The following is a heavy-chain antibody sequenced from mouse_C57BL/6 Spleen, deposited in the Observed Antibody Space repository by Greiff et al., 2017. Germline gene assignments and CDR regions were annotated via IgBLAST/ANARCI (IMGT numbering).Heavy chain of an antibody. CDR2: INPNNGGT. CDR1: GYTFTDYN. J-gene: IGHJ3*01. Sequence: VQLQQSGPELVKPGASVKIPCKASGYTFTDYNMDWVKQSHGKSLEWIGDINPNNGGTIYNQKFKGKATLTVDKSSSTAYMELRSLTSEDTAVYYGARSIDYDYEGAYWGQGTLVTVSA. V-gene: IGHV1-18*01. CDR3: ARSIDYDYEGAY. D-gene: IGHD2-4*01.